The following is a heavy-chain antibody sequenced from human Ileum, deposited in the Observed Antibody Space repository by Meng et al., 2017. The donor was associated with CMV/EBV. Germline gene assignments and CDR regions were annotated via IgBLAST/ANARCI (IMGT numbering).Heavy chain of an antibody. Sequence: GGSLRLSCAASGFTLSTYWMHWVRQTPGQGLVWVSRVYTDGTSIGYADAVKGRFTISRDNAKNTLYLQMNGLRAEDTAVYYRARGQAAGGYVYIDYWGQGTLVTVSS. CDR1: GFTLSTYW. V-gene: IGHV3-74*01. CDR2: VYTDGTSI. CDR3: ARGQAAGGYVYIDY. J-gene: IGHJ4*02. D-gene: IGHD5-12*01.